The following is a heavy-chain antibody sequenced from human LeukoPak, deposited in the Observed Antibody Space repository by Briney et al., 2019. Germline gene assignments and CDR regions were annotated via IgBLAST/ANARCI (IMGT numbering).Heavy chain of an antibody. CDR2: IYYSGST. Sequence: PSETLSLTCAVSGGSICSYYWIWIRQPPGKGLEWIGDIYYSGSTNYNPSLKSRVTISVDTSKNQFSLKLSSVTAADTAVYYCARDRGIAARHDAFDIWGQGTMVTVSS. CDR3: ARDRGIAARHDAFDI. CDR1: GGSICSYY. J-gene: IGHJ3*02. V-gene: IGHV4-59*01. D-gene: IGHD6-6*01.